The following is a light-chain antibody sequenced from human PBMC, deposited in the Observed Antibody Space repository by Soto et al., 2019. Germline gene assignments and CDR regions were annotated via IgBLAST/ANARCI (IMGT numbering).Light chain of an antibody. CDR3: QQYASSPLT. J-gene: IGKJ4*01. Sequence: EIVLTQSPATLSLSPGERATLSCGASQSVGRDYLAWYQQKPGLAPRLLIHGASIRATGIPDRLSGSGSGTDFTLIINRLEPEDFAVYFCQQYASSPLTFGGGTEVEIK. V-gene: IGKV3D-20*01. CDR1: QSVGRDY. CDR2: GAS.